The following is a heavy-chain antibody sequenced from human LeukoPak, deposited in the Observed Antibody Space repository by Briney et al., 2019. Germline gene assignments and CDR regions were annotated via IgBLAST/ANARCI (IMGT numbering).Heavy chain of an antibody. J-gene: IGHJ6*03. V-gene: IGHV3-7*01. D-gene: IGHD4-17*01. CDR2: IKQDGSEK. CDR3: ARAPTVTTSYYYYMDV. CDR1: GFTFSSYW. Sequence: GGSLRLSCAASGFTFSSYWMSWVRQAPGKGLEWVANIKQDGSEKYYVDSVKGRFTISRDNAKNSLYLQMNSLIAEDTAVYYCARAPTVTTSYYYYMDVWGKGTTVTVSS.